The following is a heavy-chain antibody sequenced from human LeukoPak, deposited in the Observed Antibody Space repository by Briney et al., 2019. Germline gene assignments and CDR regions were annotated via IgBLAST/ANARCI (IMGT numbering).Heavy chain of an antibody. V-gene: IGHV1-69*13. J-gene: IGHJ5*02. D-gene: IGHD4-17*01. CDR3: AREGETVTTHWFDP. CDR2: IIPIFGTA. Sequence: SVKVSCKASGGTFSSYAISWVRQAPGQGLEWMGGIIPIFGTANYAQKFQGRVTITADESTSTAYMELSSLRSEDTAGYYCAREGETVTTHWFDPWGQGTLVTVSS. CDR1: GGTFSSYA.